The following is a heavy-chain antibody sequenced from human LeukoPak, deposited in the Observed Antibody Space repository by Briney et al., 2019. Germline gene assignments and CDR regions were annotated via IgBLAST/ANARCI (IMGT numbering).Heavy chain of an antibody. D-gene: IGHD3-10*01. CDR1: GYTFTGHY. CDR3: ARDGALYGSGNSRAPFDY. Sequence: ASVKVSCKASGYTFTGHYIHWVRQAPGQGLEWTGWINPNSGGTNYAQKFQGRVAMTRDTSITTAYMDLRSLISDDTAVYYCARDGALYGSGNSRAPFDYWGQGTLVTVSS. CDR2: INPNSGGT. J-gene: IGHJ4*02. V-gene: IGHV1-2*02.